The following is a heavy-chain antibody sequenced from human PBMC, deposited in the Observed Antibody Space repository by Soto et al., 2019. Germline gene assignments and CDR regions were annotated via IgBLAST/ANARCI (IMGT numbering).Heavy chain of an antibody. Sequence: GGSLRLSCAASGFTFSSYSMNWVRQAPGKGLEWVSSISSSSSYIYYADSVKGRFTISRDNAKNSLYLQMNSLRAEDTAVYYCARVIDYGDYYYYYYYYMDVWGKGTTVTVSS. CDR1: GFTFSSYS. J-gene: IGHJ6*03. CDR3: ARVIDYGDYYYYYYYYMDV. D-gene: IGHD4-17*01. CDR2: ISSSSSYI. V-gene: IGHV3-21*01.